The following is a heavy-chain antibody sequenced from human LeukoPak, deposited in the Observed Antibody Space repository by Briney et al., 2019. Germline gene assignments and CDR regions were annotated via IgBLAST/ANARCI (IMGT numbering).Heavy chain of an antibody. Sequence: VASVKVSCKASGYTFTGYYMHWVRQAPGQGLEWMGWINPNSGGTNYAQKFQGRVTMTRDTSISTAYMELSRLRSDDTAVYYCARDAALEPRFNWGTDAFDIWGQGTMVTVSS. V-gene: IGHV1-2*02. D-gene: IGHD7-27*01. J-gene: IGHJ3*02. CDR3: ARDAALEPRFNWGTDAFDI. CDR1: GYTFTGYY. CDR2: INPNSGGT.